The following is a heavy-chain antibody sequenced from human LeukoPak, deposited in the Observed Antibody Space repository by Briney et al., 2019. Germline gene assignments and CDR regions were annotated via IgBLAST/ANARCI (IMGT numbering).Heavy chain of an antibody. V-gene: IGHV4-59*01. D-gene: IGHD3-22*01. CDR2: IYYSGSI. Sequence: SETLSLTCTVSGASISSYYCSWIRQPPGKGLEWIGDIYYSGSIKYNPSLKSRVTMSVGTSKNQFSLKLSSVTAADTAIYYCARENPSGYYNRPIDYWGQGTLVTVSS. CDR1: GASISSYY. J-gene: IGHJ4*02. CDR3: ARENPSGYYNRPIDY.